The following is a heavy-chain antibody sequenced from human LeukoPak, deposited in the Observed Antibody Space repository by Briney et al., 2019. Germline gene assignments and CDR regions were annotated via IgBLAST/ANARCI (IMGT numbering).Heavy chain of an antibody. CDR1: GGSISSGAYY. CDR2: INHSGGT. J-gene: IGHJ4*02. V-gene: IGHV4-39*07. D-gene: IGHD3-10*01. CDR3: ARGVRKSFGSGSNYFDY. Sequence: PSETLSLTCTVSGGSISSGAYYWIRIRQPPGKGLEWIGEINHSGGTNYNPPPKSRATISVDTSKNQFSLKVNSVTAADTAVYYCARGVRKSFGSGSNYFDYWGQGTLVTVSS.